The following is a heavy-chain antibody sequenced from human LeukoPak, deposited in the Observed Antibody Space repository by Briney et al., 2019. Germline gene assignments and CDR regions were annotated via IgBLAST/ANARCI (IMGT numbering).Heavy chain of an antibody. D-gene: IGHD3-16*01. CDR3: TTLIYDYVWGSSDDY. CDR1: GFTISNAW. Sequence: GGSLRLFCAASGFTISNAWMSWVRQAPAKGLEWVGRIKSKTDGGTTDYAAPVKGRFTISRDASKNTLYLQMNSLKTEDTAVYYCTTLIYDYVWGSSDDYWGQGTLVTVSS. V-gene: IGHV3-15*01. CDR2: IKSKTDGGTT. J-gene: IGHJ4*02.